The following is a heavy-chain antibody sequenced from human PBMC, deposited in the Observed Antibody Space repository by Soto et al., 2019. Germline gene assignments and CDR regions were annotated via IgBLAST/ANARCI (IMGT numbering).Heavy chain of an antibody. CDR1: GYTLTELS. D-gene: IGHD3-3*01. CDR3: ATARGSLGRFLEWLLFSFDY. Sequence: ASVKVSCKVSGYTLTELSMHWVRQAPGKGLEWMGGFDPEDGETIYAQKFQGRVTMTEDTSTDTAYMELSSLRSEDTAVYYCATARGSLGRFLEWLLFSFDYWGQGTLVTVSS. V-gene: IGHV1-24*01. CDR2: FDPEDGET. J-gene: IGHJ4*02.